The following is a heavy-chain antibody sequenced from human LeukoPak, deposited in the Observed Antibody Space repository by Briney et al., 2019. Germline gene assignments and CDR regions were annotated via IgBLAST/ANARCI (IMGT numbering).Heavy chain of an antibody. D-gene: IGHD1-1*01. CDR2: IIPILGIA. V-gene: IGHV1-69*04. Sequence: SVKVSCKASGGTFSSYAISWVRQAPGQGLEWMGRIIPILGIANYAQKFQGRVTITADKSTSTAYMELSSLRSEDTAVYYCELGEGPTTGTPVNDAFDIWGQGTMVTVSS. J-gene: IGHJ3*02. CDR1: GGTFSSYA. CDR3: ELGEGPTTGTPVNDAFDI.